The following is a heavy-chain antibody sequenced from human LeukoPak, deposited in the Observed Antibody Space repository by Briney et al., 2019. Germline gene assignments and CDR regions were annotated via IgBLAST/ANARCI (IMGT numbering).Heavy chain of an antibody. CDR2: IYTSGST. Sequence: PSETLSLTCTVAGGSISSGSYYWSWIRQPAGKGPEWIGRIYTSGSTNYNPSLKSRVTISVDTSKNQFSLKLSSVTAADTAVYYCARGRITMVRGGFDPWGQGTLVTVSS. J-gene: IGHJ5*02. CDR1: GGSISSGSYY. V-gene: IGHV4-61*02. D-gene: IGHD3-10*01. CDR3: ARGRITMVRGGFDP.